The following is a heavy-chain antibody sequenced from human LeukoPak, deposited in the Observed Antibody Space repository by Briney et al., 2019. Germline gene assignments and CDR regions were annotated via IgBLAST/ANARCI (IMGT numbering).Heavy chain of an antibody. CDR3: ARDRGNAPRPSLYFDY. Sequence: GRSLRLSCAASGFTFSTYAMHWVRQAPGKGLEWVAVIWYDGSNKDYADSVKGRFTISRDNSQNTLYLQMNSLRAEDTAVYYCARDRGNAPRPSLYFDYWGQGTLVTVSS. J-gene: IGHJ4*02. V-gene: IGHV3-33*01. D-gene: IGHD6-6*01. CDR2: IWYDGSNK. CDR1: GFTFSTYA.